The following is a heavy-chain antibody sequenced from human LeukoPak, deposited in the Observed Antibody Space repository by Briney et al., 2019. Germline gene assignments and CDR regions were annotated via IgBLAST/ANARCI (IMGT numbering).Heavy chain of an antibody. CDR3: AKDRIILPAATSFDH. V-gene: IGHV3-21*01. Sequence: GGSLRLSCAASGFTFSSYWMHWVRQAPGKGLEWVSAISSSSTYKYYADSVKGRFTISRDNAKNSLYLQMNSLRAEDTAVYYCAKDRIILPAATSFDHWGQGTLVTASS. J-gene: IGHJ4*02. D-gene: IGHD2-2*01. CDR2: ISSSSTYK. CDR1: GFTFSSYW.